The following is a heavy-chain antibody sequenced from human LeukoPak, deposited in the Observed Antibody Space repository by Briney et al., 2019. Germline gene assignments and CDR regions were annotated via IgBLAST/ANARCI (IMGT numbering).Heavy chain of an antibody. J-gene: IGHJ5*02. CDR1: GYTFTGYY. V-gene: IGHV1-2*02. CDR2: INPNSGGT. CDR3: ARESSRDIVVVPAAPGNWFDP. Sequence: ASVKVSCKASGYTFTGYYMHCVRQAPGQGLEWMGWINPNSGGTNYAQKFQGRVTMTRDTSISTAYMELSRLRSDDTAVYYCARESSRDIVVVPAAPGNWFDPWGQGTLVTVSS. D-gene: IGHD2-2*01.